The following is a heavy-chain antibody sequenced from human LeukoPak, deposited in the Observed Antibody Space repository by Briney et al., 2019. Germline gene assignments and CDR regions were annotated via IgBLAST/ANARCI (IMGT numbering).Heavy chain of an antibody. CDR3: ARRVWGTNRYTDC. V-gene: IGHV3-53*01. Sequence: GGSLRLSCAASGFTVSTNYMSWVRQAPGKGLEWVSIIYAGGNTYYADSVKGRFTISRDSSKNTLYLQMNSLRAEDTAVYYCARRVWGTNRYTDCWGQGTLVTVSS. J-gene: IGHJ4*02. CDR1: GFTVSTNY. D-gene: IGHD3-16*02. CDR2: IYAGGNT.